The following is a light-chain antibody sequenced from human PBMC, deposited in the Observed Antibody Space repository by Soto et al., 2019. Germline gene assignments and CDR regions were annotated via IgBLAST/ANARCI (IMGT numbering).Light chain of an antibody. CDR3: SSYTSSSTYV. CDR2: DVS. J-gene: IGLJ1*01. Sequence: QSALTQPASLSGSPGQSITISCTGTSSVVCGYNYVSWYQQHPGKAPKLMIYDVSNRPSGVSNRFSGSKSGNTASLTISWLQAEDEADYYCSSYTSSSTYVFGTGTKVTVL. CDR1: SSVVCGYNY. V-gene: IGLV2-14*01.